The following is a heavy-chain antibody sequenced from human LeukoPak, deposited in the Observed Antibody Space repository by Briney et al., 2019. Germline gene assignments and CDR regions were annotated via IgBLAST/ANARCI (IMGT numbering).Heavy chain of an antibody. J-gene: IGHJ5*02. CDR2: IIPIFGTA. CDR1: GGTFSSYA. CDR3: ARHNDYGDYATFDP. V-gene: IGHV1-69*05. Sequence: SVKVSCKASGGTFSSYAISWVRQAPGQGLEWMGGIIPIFGTANYAQKFQGRVTITTDESTSTAYMELSSLRSEDTAVYYCARHNDYGDYATFDPWGQGTLVTVSS. D-gene: IGHD4-17*01.